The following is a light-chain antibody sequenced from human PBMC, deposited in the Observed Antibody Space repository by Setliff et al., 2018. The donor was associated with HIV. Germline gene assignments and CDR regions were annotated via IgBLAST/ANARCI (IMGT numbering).Light chain of an antibody. CDR1: SRDVGGYNY. CDR3: SSYAITNTLP. J-gene: IGLJ1*01. Sequence: QSALTQPASVSGSPGQSITISCTGTSRDVGGYNYVSWYQQHPGKAPKLIIYEVRNRPSGVSNRFSGSKSGNTASLTISGLQIEDEADYYCSSYAITNTLPFGTGTKVTVL. CDR2: EVR. V-gene: IGLV2-14*01.